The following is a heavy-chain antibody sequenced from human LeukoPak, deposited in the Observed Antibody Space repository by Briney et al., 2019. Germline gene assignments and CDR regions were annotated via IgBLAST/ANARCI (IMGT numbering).Heavy chain of an antibody. CDR2: IYPGDSDT. Sequence: GESLEISCKASGYSFTTYWIGWVRQMPGKGLEWMGIIYPGDSDTRYSPSFQGQVTISADKSISTAYLQWSSLKASDTAMYYCARGMEVAGYYYYGMDVWGQGTTVTVSS. J-gene: IGHJ6*02. CDR3: ARGMEVAGYYYYGMDV. V-gene: IGHV5-51*01. D-gene: IGHD6-19*01. CDR1: GYSFTTYW.